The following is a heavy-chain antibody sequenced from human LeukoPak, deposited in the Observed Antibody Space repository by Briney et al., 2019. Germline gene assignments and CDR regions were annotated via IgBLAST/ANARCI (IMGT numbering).Heavy chain of an antibody. V-gene: IGHV1-69*05. D-gene: IGHD2-21*02. CDR3: ARGPGGDPAYNWFDP. J-gene: IGHJ5*02. CDR2: IIPIFGTA. CDR1: GGTFSSYA. Sequence: SVKVSCKASGGTFSSYAISWVRQAHGQGLEWMGGIIPIFGTANYAQKFQGRVTITTDESTSTAYMELSSLRSEDTAVYYCARGPGGDPAYNWFDPWGQGTLATVSS.